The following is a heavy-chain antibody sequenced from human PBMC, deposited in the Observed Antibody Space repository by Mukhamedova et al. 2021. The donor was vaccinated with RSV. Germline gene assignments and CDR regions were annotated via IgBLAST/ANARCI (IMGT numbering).Heavy chain of an antibody. D-gene: IGHD2-21*01. V-gene: IGHV4-4*02. CDR2: GTT. CDR3: ARVGGGILGY. Sequence: GTTNYNPSLKSRVTISVDKSKNQFSLKLSSVTAADTAVYYCARVGGGILGYWGQGTLVTVSS. J-gene: IGHJ4*02.